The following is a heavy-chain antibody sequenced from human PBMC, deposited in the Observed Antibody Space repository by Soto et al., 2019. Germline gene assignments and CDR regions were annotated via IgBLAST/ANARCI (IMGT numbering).Heavy chain of an antibody. D-gene: IGHD3-3*01. CDR2: IDWDDDK. CDR3: ARTTNTIFGVELIHY. CDR1: GFSLSTSGMC. V-gene: IGHV2-70*11. J-gene: IGHJ4*02. Sequence: SGPTLVNPTETLTLTCTFSGFSLSTSGMCVSWIRQPPGKALEWLARIDWDDDKYYSTSLKTRLTISKDTSKNQVVLTMTNMDPVDTATYYCARTTNTIFGVELIHYWGQGTLVTVSS.